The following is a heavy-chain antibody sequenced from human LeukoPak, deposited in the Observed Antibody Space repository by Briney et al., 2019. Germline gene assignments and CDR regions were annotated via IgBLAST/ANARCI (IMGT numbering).Heavy chain of an antibody. CDR3: ARGYDFWSGSNWFDP. J-gene: IGHJ5*02. V-gene: IGHV1-69*05. D-gene: IGHD3-3*01. CDR1: GGTFSSYA. CDR2: IIPIFGTA. Sequence: SVKVSCKASGGTFSSYAISWVRQAPGQGLEWMGRIIPIFGTANYAQKFQGRVTITTDESTSTAYMELSSLRSEDTAVYYCARGYDFWSGSNWFDPWGQGTLVTVSS.